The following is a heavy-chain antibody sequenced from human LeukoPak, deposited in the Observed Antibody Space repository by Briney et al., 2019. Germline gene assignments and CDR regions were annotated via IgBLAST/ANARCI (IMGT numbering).Heavy chain of an antibody. D-gene: IGHD2-2*01. V-gene: IGHV4-59*01. Sequence: SETLSLTCTVSGGSISSYCWSWIRQPPGKGLEWIGYIYYSGSTNYNPSLKSRVTKSVDTSKNQFSLKLSSVTAADTAVYYCARGHWGYCSSTSCSNFDYWGQGTLVTVSS. CDR1: GGSISSYC. CDR2: IYYSGST. CDR3: ARGHWGYCSSTSCSNFDY. J-gene: IGHJ4*02.